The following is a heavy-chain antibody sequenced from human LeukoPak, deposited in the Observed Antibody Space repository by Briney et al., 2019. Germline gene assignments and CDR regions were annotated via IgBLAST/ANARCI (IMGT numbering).Heavy chain of an antibody. CDR3: ARLEEDLTLGVAGYWFVP. Sequence: GESLKISCKGSGYSFTTHWIGWVRQMPGKGLEWMGIIYPNDSNTRYSPSFQGQVTLSADKSINTAYLQWSSLRASDTAMYYCARLEEDLTLGVAGYWFVPWGQGTLVTVSS. J-gene: IGHJ5*02. V-gene: IGHV5-51*01. CDR1: GYSFTTHW. D-gene: IGHD3-16*01. CDR2: IYPNDSNT.